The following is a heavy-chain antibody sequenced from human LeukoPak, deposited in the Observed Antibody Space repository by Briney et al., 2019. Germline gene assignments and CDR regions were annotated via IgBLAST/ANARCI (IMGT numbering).Heavy chain of an antibody. CDR3: ARGRRGYSYGYDY. D-gene: IGHD5-18*01. Sequence: PSETLSLTCTVSGGSISSSSYYWGWIRQPPGKGLEWIGSIYYSGSTYYNPSLKSRVTISVDTSKNQFSLKLSSVTAADTAVYYSARGRRGYSYGYDYWGQGTLVTVSS. V-gene: IGHV4-39*07. CDR1: GGSISSSSYY. J-gene: IGHJ4*02. CDR2: IYYSGST.